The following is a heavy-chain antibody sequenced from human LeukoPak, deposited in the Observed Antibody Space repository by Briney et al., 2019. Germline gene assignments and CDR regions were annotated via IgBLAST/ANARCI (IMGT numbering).Heavy chain of an antibody. CDR1: GGSISSYY. CDR3: ARQPSNWSGYFPYYFDY. D-gene: IGHD3-3*01. J-gene: IGHJ4*02. Sequence: QPSETLSLTCTVSGGSISSYYWSWIRQPPGKGLEWIGYIYYSGSTNYNPSLKSRVTISVGTSKNQFSLKLSSVTAADTAVYYCARQPSNWSGYFPYYFDYWGQGTLVTVSS. CDR2: IYYSGST. V-gene: IGHV4-59*08.